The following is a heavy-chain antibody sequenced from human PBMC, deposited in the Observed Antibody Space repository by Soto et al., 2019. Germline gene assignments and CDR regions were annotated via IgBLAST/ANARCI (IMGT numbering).Heavy chain of an antibody. Sequence: SVKVSCKASGGTFSSYAISWVRQAPGQGLEWMGGIIPIFGTANYAQKFQGRVTITADESTSTAYMELSSLRSEDTAVHYCGGVVTEKAFDIWGQGTMVTVSS. J-gene: IGHJ3*02. CDR1: GGTFSSYA. CDR2: IIPIFGTA. D-gene: IGHD2-21*02. V-gene: IGHV1-69*13. CDR3: GGVVTEKAFDI.